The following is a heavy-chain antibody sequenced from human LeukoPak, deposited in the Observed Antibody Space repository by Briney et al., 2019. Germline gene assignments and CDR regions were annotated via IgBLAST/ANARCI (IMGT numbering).Heavy chain of an antibody. V-gene: IGHV1-69*01. CDR2: IIPIFGTA. J-gene: IGHJ4*02. CDR1: GGTFSSYA. CDR3: ARQPTYYYDSSGYSFDY. Sequence: GASVKVSCKASGGTFSSYAISWVRQASGQGLEWMGGIIPIFGTANYAQKFQGRVTITADESTSTAYMELSSLRSEDTAVYYCARQPTYYYDSSGYSFDYWGQGTLVTVSS. D-gene: IGHD3-22*01.